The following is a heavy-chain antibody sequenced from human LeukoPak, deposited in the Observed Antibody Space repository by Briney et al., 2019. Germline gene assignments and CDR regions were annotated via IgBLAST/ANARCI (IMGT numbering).Heavy chain of an antibody. CDR1: GFTFSSFS. CDR2: ISGSGGST. Sequence: PGGSLRLSCAASGFTFSSFSMNWVRQAPGKGLEWVSAISGSGGSTYYADSVKGRFTISRDNSKNTLYLQMNSLRAEDTAVYYCAKVAGYSYVGVYYFDYWGQGTLVTVSS. CDR3: AKVAGYSYVGVYYFDY. D-gene: IGHD5-18*01. V-gene: IGHV3-23*01. J-gene: IGHJ4*02.